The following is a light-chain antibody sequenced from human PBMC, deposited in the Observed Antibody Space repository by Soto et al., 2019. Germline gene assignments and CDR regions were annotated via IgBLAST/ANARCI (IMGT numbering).Light chain of an antibody. CDR2: DAS. Sequence: EIVLTQSPATLSLSPGERATLSCRASQSVSSYLAWYQQKPGQAPRLLIYDASNRATGIPAWFSGSGSGTDFTLTISSQYPDDFAVYYCQHLSNSPPTFGQGTKLEIK. V-gene: IGKV3-11*01. CDR1: QSVSSY. J-gene: IGKJ2*01. CDR3: QHLSNSPPT.